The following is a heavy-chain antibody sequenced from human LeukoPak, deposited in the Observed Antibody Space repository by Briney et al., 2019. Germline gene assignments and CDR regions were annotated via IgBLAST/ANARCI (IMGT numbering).Heavy chain of an antibody. Sequence: ASETLSLTCTVSGGSISSYYWSWIRQPPGKGLEWIGYIYYSGSTNYNPSLKSRVTISVDTSKNQFSLKLSSVTAADTAVYHCARRRNDILAGPYYYYYGMDVWGQGTTVTVSS. J-gene: IGHJ6*02. CDR2: IYYSGST. CDR1: GGSISSYY. V-gene: IGHV4-59*08. CDR3: ARRRNDILAGPYYYYYGMDV. D-gene: IGHD3-9*01.